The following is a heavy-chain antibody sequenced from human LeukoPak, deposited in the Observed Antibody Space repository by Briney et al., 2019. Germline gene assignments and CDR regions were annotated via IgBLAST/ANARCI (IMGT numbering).Heavy chain of an antibody. CDR3: ARERVAGTIDY. CDR2: LYYSGST. J-gene: IGHJ4*02. CDR1: GGSVSSGSYY. V-gene: IGHV4-61*01. D-gene: IGHD6-19*01. Sequence: PSETLSLTCTVSGGSVSSGSYYWSWIRQPPGKGLEWIGSLYYSGSTNYNPSLKSRVTISVDTSKNQFSLKLSSVTAADTAVYYCARERVAGTIDYWGQGTLVTVSS.